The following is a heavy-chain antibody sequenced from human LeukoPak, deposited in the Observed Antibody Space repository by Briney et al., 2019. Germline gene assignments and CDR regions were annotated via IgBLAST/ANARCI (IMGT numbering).Heavy chain of an antibody. CDR1: GYTFTSYD. CDR2: INPNSGGT. J-gene: IGHJ4*02. CDR3: ARDGSGDY. V-gene: IGHV1-2*02. Sequence: GASVKVSCKASGYTFTSYDINWVRQATGQGLEWMGWINPNSGGTNYAQKFQGRVTMTRDTSISTAYMELSRLRSDDTAVYYCARDGSGDYWGQGTLVTVSS. D-gene: IGHD1-14*01.